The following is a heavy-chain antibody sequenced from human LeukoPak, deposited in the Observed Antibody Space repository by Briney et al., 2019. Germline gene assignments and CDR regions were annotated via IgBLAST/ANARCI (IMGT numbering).Heavy chain of an antibody. V-gene: IGHV3-7*01. D-gene: IGHD6-19*01. J-gene: IGHJ4*02. Sequence: GGSLRLSCAASGFTFSSYWMSWVRQAPGKGLEWVANIKQDGSEKYYVDSVKGRFTISRDNAKNSLYLQMNSLRAEDTAVYYCARVRTQWLASPFDYWGQGTLVTVSS. CDR3: ARVRTQWLASPFDY. CDR1: GFTFSSYW. CDR2: IKQDGSEK.